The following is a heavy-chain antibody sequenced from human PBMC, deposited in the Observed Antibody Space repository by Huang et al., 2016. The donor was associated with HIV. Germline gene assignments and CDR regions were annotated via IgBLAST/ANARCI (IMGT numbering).Heavy chain of an antibody. Sequence: QVQLVESGGGVVQPGRSLRLSCAASGFTFSHYVMHWVRQAPGKGLEWVALSTYDGNNKYGDALKGRLTISRDNSKNILYLQMDSLRAEDTAVYYCARVRHGGDLLRYAFSVWGQGTMVTVSS. J-gene: IGHJ3*01. CDR2: STYDGNNK. V-gene: IGHV3-30-3*01. D-gene: IGHD4-17*01. CDR3: ARVRHGGDLLRYAFSV. CDR1: GFTFSHYV.